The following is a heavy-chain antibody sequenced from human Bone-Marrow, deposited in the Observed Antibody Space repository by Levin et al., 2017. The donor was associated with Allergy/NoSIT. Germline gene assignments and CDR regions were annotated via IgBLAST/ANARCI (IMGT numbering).Heavy chain of an antibody. CDR2: IYTSGST. J-gene: IGHJ6*03. D-gene: IGHD2-2*02. V-gene: IGHV4-61*02. CDR1: GGSIRSGNYY. Sequence: SQTLSLTRNVSGGSIRSGNYYWSWIRQPAGERLEWIGRIYTSGSTNYNPSLKSRVTISLDTPKNQFSLKLTSVTAADTAVYSCARVGHVRESSGTSWYSFSYYCVHVWGEAASVTFSS. CDR3: ARVGHVRESSGTSWYSFSYYCVHV.